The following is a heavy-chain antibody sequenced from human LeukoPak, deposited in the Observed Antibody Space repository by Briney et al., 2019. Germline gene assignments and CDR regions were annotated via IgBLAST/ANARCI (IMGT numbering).Heavy chain of an antibody. Sequence: ASVKVSCTASGYTFTNYDINWVRQATGQGLEWMGWMNPNSGNTGYAQKFQGRVTMTRNTSISTAYMELSSLRSEDTAMYYCARGGVVVAASQFDYWGQGTLVTVSS. CDR3: ARGGVVVAASQFDY. D-gene: IGHD2-15*01. CDR1: GYTFTNYD. J-gene: IGHJ4*02. CDR2: MNPNSGNT. V-gene: IGHV1-8*01.